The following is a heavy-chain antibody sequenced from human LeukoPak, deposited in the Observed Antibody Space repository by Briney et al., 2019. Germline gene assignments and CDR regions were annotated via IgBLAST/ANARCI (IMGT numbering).Heavy chain of an antibody. D-gene: IGHD7-27*01. CDR3: AKNWECYYYYMDV. J-gene: IGHJ6*03. CDR1: GYSISSGYY. V-gene: IGHV4-38-2*01. CDR2: IYHSGST. Sequence: SETLSLTCAVSGYSISSGYYWGWIRQPPGKGLEWIGSIYHSGSTYYNPSLKSRVTISVDTSKNQFSLKLSSVTAADTAVYYCAKNWECYYYYMDVWGKGTTVTVS.